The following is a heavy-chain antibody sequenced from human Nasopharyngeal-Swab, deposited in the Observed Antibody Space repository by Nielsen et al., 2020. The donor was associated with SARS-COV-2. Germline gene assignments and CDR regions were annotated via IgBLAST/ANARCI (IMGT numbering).Heavy chain of an antibody. D-gene: IGHD1-7*01. V-gene: IGHV3-74*01. Sequence: VRQAPGKGLVWVSRINSDGSSTSYADSVKGRFTISRDNAKNTLYLQMSSLRAEDTAVYYCVKALELDYYYYGMDVWGQGTTVTVSS. CDR3: VKALELDYYYYGMDV. CDR2: INSDGSST. J-gene: IGHJ6*02.